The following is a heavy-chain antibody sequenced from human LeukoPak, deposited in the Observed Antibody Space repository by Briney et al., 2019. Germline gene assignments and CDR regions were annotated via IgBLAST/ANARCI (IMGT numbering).Heavy chain of an antibody. D-gene: IGHD6-19*01. V-gene: IGHV4-4*07. CDR1: GGSISSYY. CDR3: ARDSLGYSSGWEDY. Sequence: SETLSLTCTVSGGSISSYYWSWIRQPAGKALEWIGRIYTSENTSYNPSLKSRVTMSVDTSKNQLSLKLSSVTAADTAVYYCARDSLGYSSGWEDYWGQGTLVTVSS. J-gene: IGHJ4*02. CDR2: IYTSENT.